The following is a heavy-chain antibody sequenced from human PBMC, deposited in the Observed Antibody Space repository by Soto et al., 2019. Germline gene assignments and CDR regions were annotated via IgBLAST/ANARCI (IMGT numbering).Heavy chain of an antibody. CDR1: GFTFSNYA. D-gene: IGHD3-16*01. Sequence: EVQLLDSGGGLVQPGGSLRLSCAASGFTFSNYALTWVRQGPGTGLAWVSGISGSGGRPYYADSGKGRFTISRDNSKSTLYLQMNSLRAEDTAVYYCAKAYFVWSSEQPYYFDYWGQGTLVTVSS. CDR3: AKAYFVWSSEQPYYFDY. CDR2: ISGSGGRP. J-gene: IGHJ4*02. V-gene: IGHV3-23*01.